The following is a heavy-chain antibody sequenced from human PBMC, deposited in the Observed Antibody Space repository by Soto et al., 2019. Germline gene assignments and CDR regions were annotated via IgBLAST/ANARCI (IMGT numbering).Heavy chain of an antibody. J-gene: IGHJ3*02. V-gene: IGHV1-18*01. Sequence: ASVKVSCKASGYTFTSYGISWVRQAPGQGLEWMGWISAYNGNTNYAQKLQGRVTMTTDTSTSTAYMELRSLRSDDTAVYYCARGPPRYYDYIWGSYRYGAFDIWGQGTMVTVSS. CDR3: ARGPPRYYDYIWGSYRYGAFDI. D-gene: IGHD3-16*02. CDR2: ISAYNGNT. CDR1: GYTFTSYG.